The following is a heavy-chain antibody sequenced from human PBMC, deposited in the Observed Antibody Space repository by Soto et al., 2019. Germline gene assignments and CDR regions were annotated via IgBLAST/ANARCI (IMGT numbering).Heavy chain of an antibody. CDR3: ARGLQAAGRSAMDV. D-gene: IGHD6-13*01. J-gene: IGHJ6*02. Sequence: EVQMVESGGGLVQPGGSLRLSCTASGFTFSNFWMHWVRQVPGKGLVCVSRISSDLTTTTYADSVNGRFTISRDNAKNTLYQQMDSLRVEDTAVYYCARGLQAAGRSAMDVWGQGITVTVSS. V-gene: IGHV3-74*01. CDR1: GFTFSNFW. CDR2: ISSDLTTT.